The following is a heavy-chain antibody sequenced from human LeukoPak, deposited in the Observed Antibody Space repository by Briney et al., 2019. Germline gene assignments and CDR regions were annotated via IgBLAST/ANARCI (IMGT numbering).Heavy chain of an antibody. CDR2: IYYSGST. J-gene: IGHJ4*02. V-gene: IGHV4-59*01. Sequence: SETLSLTCTVSGGSISSYYWSWIRQPPGKGLEWIGYIYYSGSTNYNPSLKSRVTISVDTSKNQFSLKLSSVTAADTAVYYCARGYGDFYFDYWGQGTLVTVSS. CDR1: GGSISSYY. D-gene: IGHD4-17*01. CDR3: ARGYGDFYFDY.